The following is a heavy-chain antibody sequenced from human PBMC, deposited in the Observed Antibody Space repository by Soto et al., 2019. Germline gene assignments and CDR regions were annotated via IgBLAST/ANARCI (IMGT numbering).Heavy chain of an antibody. CDR3: ARASGGVPAAIDY. V-gene: IGHV4-4*02. J-gene: IGHJ4*02. CDR2: IYHSGST. CDR1: SGSISSSNW. D-gene: IGHD2-2*01. Sequence: QVQLQESGPGLVKPSGTLSLTCAVSSGSISSSNWWSWVRQPPGKGLEWIGEIYHSGSTNYNPSRKSRVNISVDKSKNQCSLKLMYGTAAATAVYYCARASGGVPAAIDYWGQGTLVTVSS.